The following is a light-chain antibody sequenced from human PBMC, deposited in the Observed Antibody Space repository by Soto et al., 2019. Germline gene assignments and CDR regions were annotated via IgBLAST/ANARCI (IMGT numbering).Light chain of an antibody. J-gene: IGKJ1*01. CDR1: QSISSW. CDR3: QHYNTYPWT. V-gene: IGKV1-5*03. CDR2: KAS. Sequence: DIQMTQSPSILSASFGDRITITCRASQSISSWLAWYQQKPGKAPNLLIHKASHLESGVPSRFSGSGSGAEFTLTISSLQPGDFATYYCQHYNTYPWTFGQGTKV.